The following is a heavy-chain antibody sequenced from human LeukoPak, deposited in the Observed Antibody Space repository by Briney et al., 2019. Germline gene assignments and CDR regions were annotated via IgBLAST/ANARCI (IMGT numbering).Heavy chain of an antibody. D-gene: IGHD4-23*01. Sequence: GGSLRLSCAASRFTFSSYWMCWVRQAPGKGLEWVANIKQDGSEKYYVDSVRGRFTISRDNAKNSLYLQMNSLKAEDTAVYYCARAVGNSGSDYWGQGTLVTVSS. J-gene: IGHJ4*02. CDR3: ARAVGNSGSDY. CDR2: IKQDGSEK. V-gene: IGHV3-7*04. CDR1: RFTFSSYW.